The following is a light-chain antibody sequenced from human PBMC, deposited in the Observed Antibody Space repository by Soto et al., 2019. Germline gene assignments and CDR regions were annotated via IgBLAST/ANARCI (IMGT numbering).Light chain of an antibody. Sequence: QPVLTQSSSASASMGSSVKLTCTLSSGHSNNIIAWHQQQPGKAPRYFMKLEGSGRYHKESGVPDRFSGSSSGADRYLTISNHRFEDEADYYCETWDSKLRVFGGGTKGTFL. CDR1: SGHSNNI. J-gene: IGLJ3*02. CDR3: ETWDSKLRV. CDR2: LEGSGRY. V-gene: IGLV4-60*02.